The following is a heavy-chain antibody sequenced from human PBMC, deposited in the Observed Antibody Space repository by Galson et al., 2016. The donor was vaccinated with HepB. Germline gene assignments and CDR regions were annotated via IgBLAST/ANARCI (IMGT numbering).Heavy chain of an antibody. J-gene: IGHJ6*02. Sequence: SLRLSCAASESIFSGYAMHWVRQAPGKGLEWVAVILHDGSKKFYADSVKGRFTISRDNSKNTMYLQMDSLRAEDTAVYYCARANYYAMDVWGQGTTVTVSS. CDR2: ILHDGSKK. CDR1: ESIFSGYA. V-gene: IGHV3-30*04. CDR3: ARANYYAMDV.